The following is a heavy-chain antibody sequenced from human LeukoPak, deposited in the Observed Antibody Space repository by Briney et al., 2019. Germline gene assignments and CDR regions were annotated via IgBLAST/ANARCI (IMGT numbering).Heavy chain of an antibody. CDR3: ARLQYSFLYGSGSYGVDY. CDR1: GFTFSNYW. V-gene: IGHV3-7*01. CDR2: IKQDGSEK. Sequence: GGSLRLSCAASGFTFSNYWMSWVRQTPGKGLEWLANIKQDGSEKYYVDSVKGRFTISRDNAKNSLYLQMNSLRAEDTAVYYCARLQYSFLYGSGSYGVDYWGQGTLVTVSS. J-gene: IGHJ4*02. D-gene: IGHD3-10*01.